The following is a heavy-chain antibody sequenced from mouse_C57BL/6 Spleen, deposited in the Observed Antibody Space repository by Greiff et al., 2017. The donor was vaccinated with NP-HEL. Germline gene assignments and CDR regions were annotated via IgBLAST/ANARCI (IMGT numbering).Heavy chain of an antibody. Sequence: EVQLQQSGPELVKPGASVKISCKASGYSFTDYNMNWVKQSNGKSLEWIGVINPNYGTTSYNQKFKGKATLTVDPSSSTAYMQLNSLTSEDSAVYVCARGDTTPYYAMDYWGQGTLVTVSS. CDR2: INPNYGTT. CDR1: GYSFTDYN. CDR3: ARGDTTPYYAMDY. J-gene: IGHJ4*01. D-gene: IGHD1-1*01. V-gene: IGHV1-39*01.